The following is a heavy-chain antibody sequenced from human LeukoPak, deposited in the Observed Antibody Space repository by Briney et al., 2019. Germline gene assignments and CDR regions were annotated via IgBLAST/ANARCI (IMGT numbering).Heavy chain of an antibody. D-gene: IGHD3-3*01. CDR1: GYSFTSYW. CDR2: IYPGGSHT. J-gene: IGHJ3*02. V-gene: IGHV5-51*01. CDR3: ARHLSHYDFWSGPSKGDAFDI. Sequence: GESLKISCKGSGYSFTSYWIGWVRQVPGKGLGGMGIIYPGGSHTRYSPSFQGQVTISADKSISTAYLQWSSLKASDTAMYYCARHLSHYDFWSGPSKGDAFDIWGQGTMVTVSS.